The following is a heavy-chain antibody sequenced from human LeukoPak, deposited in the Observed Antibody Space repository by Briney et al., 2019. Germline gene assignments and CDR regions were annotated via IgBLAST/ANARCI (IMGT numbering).Heavy chain of an antibody. V-gene: IGHV1-18*01. J-gene: IGHJ4*02. CDR1: GGTFSSYA. D-gene: IGHD6-13*01. CDR2: ISAYNGNT. Sequence: ASVKVSCKASGGTFSSYAISWVRQAPGQGLEWMGWISAYNGNTNYAQKLQGRVTMTTDTSTSTAYMELRSLRSDDTAVYYCARVRYSSSWKDYWGQETLVTVSS. CDR3: ARVRYSSSWKDY.